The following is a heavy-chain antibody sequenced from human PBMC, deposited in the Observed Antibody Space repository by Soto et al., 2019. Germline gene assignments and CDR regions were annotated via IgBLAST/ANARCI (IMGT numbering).Heavy chain of an antibody. V-gene: IGHV4-34*01. D-gene: IGHD2-2*01. CDR1: GGSSSGYY. Sequence: ETLSLTCAVYGGSSSGYYWSWIRQPPGKGLEWIGEINHSGSTNYNPSLKSRVTISVDTSKNQFSLKLSSVTAADTAVYYCARGGQYCSSTSCYVYYYYGMDVWGQGTTVT. CDR2: INHSGST. J-gene: IGHJ6*02. CDR3: ARGGQYCSSTSCYVYYYYGMDV.